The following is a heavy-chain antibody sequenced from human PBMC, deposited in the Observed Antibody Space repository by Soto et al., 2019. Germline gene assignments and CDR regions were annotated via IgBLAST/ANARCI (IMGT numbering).Heavy chain of an antibody. V-gene: IGHV3-7*05. D-gene: IGHD4-17*01. J-gene: IGHJ3*02. CDR1: GFTFSNDW. Sequence: EVQLVESGGGLVQPGGSLRLSCAASGFTFSNDWMTWVRQAPGKGLEWVANLKKDGSKKSYLDYVWGRFTVSRDNAKNLLYLEMNSLRAEDTPMYFCARDVSPVNSNSYFDAFDIWGQGTMVTVSS. CDR3: ARDVSPVNSNSYFDAFDI. CDR2: LKKDGSKK.